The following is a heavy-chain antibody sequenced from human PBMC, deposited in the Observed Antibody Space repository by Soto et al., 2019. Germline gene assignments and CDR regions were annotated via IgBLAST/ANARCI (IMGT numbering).Heavy chain of an antibody. Sequence: GESLKISCKGSGYSFTSYWIGWVRQMPGKGLEWMGIIYPGDSDTRYSPSFQGQVTISADKSISTAYLQWSSLKASDTAMYYCARHVVRKVIRFWSGYSYGMDVWGQGTTVTVSS. CDR3: ARHVVRKVIRFWSGYSYGMDV. J-gene: IGHJ6*02. CDR2: IYPGDSDT. V-gene: IGHV5-51*01. D-gene: IGHD3-3*01. CDR1: GYSFTSYW.